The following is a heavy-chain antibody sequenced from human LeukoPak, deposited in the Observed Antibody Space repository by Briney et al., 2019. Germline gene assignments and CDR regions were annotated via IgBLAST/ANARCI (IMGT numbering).Heavy chain of an antibody. CDR3: AKGFTSAYDWRGRYDAFDI. CDR1: GYTFTGCY. J-gene: IGHJ3*02. CDR2: INPNSGDT. D-gene: IGHD5-12*01. Sequence: ASVKVSCKASGYTFTGCYMHWVRQAPGRGLEWMGWINPNSGDTIYAERFQGRVTMTRDTSISTVYMELSSLRSDDTAVYYCAKGFTSAYDWRGRYDAFDIWGQGTMVTVSS. V-gene: IGHV1-2*02.